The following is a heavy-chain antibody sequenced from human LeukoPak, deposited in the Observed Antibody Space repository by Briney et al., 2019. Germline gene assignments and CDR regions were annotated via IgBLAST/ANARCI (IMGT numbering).Heavy chain of an antibody. D-gene: IGHD3-22*01. V-gene: IGHV4-61*02. CDR1: GDSISSGDYY. CDR3: TRGPYSYDSSGAFDI. CDR2: ISSSGST. J-gene: IGHJ3*02. Sequence: PSETLSLTCTVSGDSISSGDYYWSWIRQPAGKGLEWIGRISSSGSTNYNPSLKSRVTISVDTSKNQFSLKLSSVTAADTAVYFCTRGPYSYDSSGAFDIWGQGTMVTVSS.